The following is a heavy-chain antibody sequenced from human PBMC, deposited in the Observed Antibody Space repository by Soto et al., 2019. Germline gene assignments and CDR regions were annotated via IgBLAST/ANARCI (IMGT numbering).Heavy chain of an antibody. CDR3: AKDGQYRTDGFDV. CDR1: GFTFSSHG. J-gene: IGHJ3*01. V-gene: IGHV3-23*01. D-gene: IGHD6-6*01. CDR2: LSRGGGTT. Sequence: EAQLLESGGDWAQPGGSLRLSCAASGFTFSSHGMSWVRQAPGKGLEWIAGLSRGGGTTYYADSVKGRFTISRDNSKNTQDLIMNSLKVEYTALYYCAKDGQYRTDGFDVWGQGTMVTVSS.